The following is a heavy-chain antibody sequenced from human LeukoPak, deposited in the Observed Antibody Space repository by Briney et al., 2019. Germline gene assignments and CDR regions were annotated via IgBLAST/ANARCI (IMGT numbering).Heavy chain of an antibody. Sequence: PGGSLRLSCAASGFTFSSYATSWVRQAPGKGLEWASAISGSGGSTYYADSVKGRFTISRDNSKNTLYLQMNSLRAEDTAVYYCAKDRGGSYYDWFDPWGQGTLVTVSS. CDR1: GFTFSSYA. CDR3: AKDRGGSYYDWFDP. D-gene: IGHD1-26*01. V-gene: IGHV3-23*01. CDR2: ISGSGGST. J-gene: IGHJ5*02.